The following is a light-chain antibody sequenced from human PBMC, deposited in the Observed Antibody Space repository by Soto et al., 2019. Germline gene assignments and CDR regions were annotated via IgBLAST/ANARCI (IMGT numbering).Light chain of an antibody. Sequence: DIKMTQSPSTLSASVGDRVTITCRASQSISSWLAWYQHKPGKDPKLLIYDASSLESGVPSRFSGSGSGTEFNLTISRLQTDDFATYYCQQYNSYSGTFGQGTKLDIK. V-gene: IGKV1-5*01. CDR2: DAS. CDR3: QQYNSYSGT. J-gene: IGKJ1*01. CDR1: QSISSW.